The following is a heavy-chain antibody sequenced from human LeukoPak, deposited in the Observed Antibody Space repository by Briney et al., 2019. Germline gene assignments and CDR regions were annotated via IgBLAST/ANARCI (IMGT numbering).Heavy chain of an antibody. CDR2: ISWDGGST. CDR3: AKDRDFWSGYYNSLFDY. V-gene: IGHV3-43D*03. CDR1: GFTFDDYA. Sequence: GGSLRLSCAASGFTFDDYAMHWVRQAPGKGLEWVSLISWDGGSTYYADSVKGRFTISRDNSKNSLYLQMNSLRAEDTAVYYCAKDRDFWSGYYNSLFDYWGQGTLVTVSS. J-gene: IGHJ4*02. D-gene: IGHD3-3*01.